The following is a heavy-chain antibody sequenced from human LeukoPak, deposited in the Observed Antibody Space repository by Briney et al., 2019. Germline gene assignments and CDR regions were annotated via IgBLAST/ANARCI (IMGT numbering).Heavy chain of an antibody. V-gene: IGHV4-59*01. CDR3: ARGRYGGKSGFFDY. CDR2: IYYSGSP. Sequence: PSETLSLTCVDSGDAISYYYRSWVRQPPGKGLEWIGYIYYSGSPNYNPSLKSRVTISVDTSKNQFSLKLTSVTAADTAVYYCARGRYGGKSGFFDYWGQGTLVTVSS. CDR1: GDAISYYY. J-gene: IGHJ4*02. D-gene: IGHD4-23*01.